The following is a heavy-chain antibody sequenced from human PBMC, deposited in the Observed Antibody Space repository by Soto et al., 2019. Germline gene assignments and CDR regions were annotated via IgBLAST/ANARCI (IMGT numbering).Heavy chain of an antibody. CDR2: IYYSGST. CDR1: GGSVSSGSYY. J-gene: IGHJ4*02. D-gene: IGHD3-10*01. V-gene: IGHV4-61*01. CDR3: ARAKEDTMVRGVIFFDY. Sequence: SETLSLTCTVSGGSVSSGSYYWSWIRQPPGKGLEWIGYIYYSGSTNYNPSLKSRVTISVDTSKIQFSLKLSSVTAADTAVYYCARAKEDTMVRGVIFFDYWGQGTLVTVS.